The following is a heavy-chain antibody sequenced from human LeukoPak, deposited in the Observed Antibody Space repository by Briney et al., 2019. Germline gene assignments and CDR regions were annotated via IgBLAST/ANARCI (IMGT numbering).Heavy chain of an antibody. CDR1: GFTFSDYY. V-gene: IGHV3-23*01. J-gene: IGHJ4*02. CDR2: ITGSDGTS. D-gene: IGHD3-9*01. CDR3: AKWGDYDILTGYYVPDY. Sequence: PGGSLRLSCAASGFTFSDYYMSWIRQAPGKGLEWVSAITGSDGTSHYADSVKGRFTISRDNSKNTLYLQVNSLRAEDTAVYYCAKWGDYDILTGYYVPDYWGQGTLVTVSS.